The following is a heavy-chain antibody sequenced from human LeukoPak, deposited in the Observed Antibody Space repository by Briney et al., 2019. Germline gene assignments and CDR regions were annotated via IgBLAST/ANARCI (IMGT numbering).Heavy chain of an antibody. CDR2: VYTSWST. CDR3: ARAGLGYSYGFDY. Sequence: PSETLSLTCSVSGDSISRYYWSWVRQPAGKGLEWLGRVYTSWSTNYNPSLKSRVTMSLAPSKNQFSLKLSSVTAADTAVYYCARAGLGYSYGFDYWGQGTLVTVSS. D-gene: IGHD5-18*01. V-gene: IGHV4-4*07. J-gene: IGHJ4*02. CDR1: GDSISRYY.